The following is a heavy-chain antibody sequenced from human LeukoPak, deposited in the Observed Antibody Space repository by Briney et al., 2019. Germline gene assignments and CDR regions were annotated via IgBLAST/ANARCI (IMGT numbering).Heavy chain of an antibody. Sequence: SVKVSCKASGGTFSSYAISWVRQAPGQWLEWMGGIIPIFGTANYAQKFQGRVTITADKSTSTAYMELSSLRSEDTAVYYCARRYCSGGSCSLDYWGQGTLVTVSS. J-gene: IGHJ4*02. CDR2: IIPIFGTA. CDR3: ARRYCSGGSCSLDY. D-gene: IGHD2-15*01. V-gene: IGHV1-69*06. CDR1: GGTFSSYA.